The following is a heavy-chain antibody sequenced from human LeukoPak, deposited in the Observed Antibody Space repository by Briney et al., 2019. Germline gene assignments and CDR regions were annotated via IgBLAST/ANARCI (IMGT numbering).Heavy chain of an antibody. J-gene: IGHJ3*02. Sequence: SETLSLTCTVSGGSISSSSYYWGWIRQPPGKGLEWIGSIYYSGSTYYNPSLKSRVTISVDTSKNQFSLKLSSVTAADTAVYYCARLGSGDAFDIWGQGTMVTVSS. CDR1: GGSISSSSYY. D-gene: IGHD2-15*01. CDR3: ARLGSGDAFDI. V-gene: IGHV4-39*01. CDR2: IYYSGST.